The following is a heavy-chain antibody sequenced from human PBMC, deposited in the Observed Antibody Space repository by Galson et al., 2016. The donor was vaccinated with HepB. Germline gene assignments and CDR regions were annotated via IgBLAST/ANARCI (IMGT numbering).Heavy chain of an antibody. Sequence: QSGAEVKKPGESLKISCKGSGYSFNNYWIAWVRQMPGKGLEWMGIIYPGDSDTRYSLSFQGQVAISADKSIPTAYLQWSSLKASDTAMYYCARFGGSAEAGAGDYWGRGTLVTVSS. CDR2: IYPGDSDT. V-gene: IGHV5-51*01. J-gene: IGHJ4*02. D-gene: IGHD6-19*01. CDR1: GYSFNNYW. CDR3: ARFGGSAEAGAGDY.